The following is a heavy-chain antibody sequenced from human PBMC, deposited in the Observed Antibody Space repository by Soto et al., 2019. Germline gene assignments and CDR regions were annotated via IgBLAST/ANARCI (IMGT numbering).Heavy chain of an antibody. J-gene: IGHJ6*02. D-gene: IGHD6-19*01. V-gene: IGHV4-39*01. Sequence: SETLSLTCTVSGGSISSSSYYWGWIRQPPGKGLEWIGSIFYSGSPYYNPSLKSRVTISVDTSKNQFSLKLSSVTAADTAVYYCARRSPHYYYYGMDVGGQGTTVTVS. CDR3: ARRSPHYYYYGMDV. CDR2: IFYSGSP. CDR1: GGSISSSSYY.